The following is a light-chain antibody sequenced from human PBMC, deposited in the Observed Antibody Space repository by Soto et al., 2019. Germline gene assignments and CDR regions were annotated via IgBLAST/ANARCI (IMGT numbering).Light chain of an antibody. CDR1: QSVGSTY. CDR3: QHYGTSPLT. CDR2: GAS. V-gene: IGKV3-20*01. Sequence: ESVLTQSAGTLSLYPGERATLSCRASQSVGSTYLAWYQQKPGQAPRLLIYGASSRATGIPDRFTGSGSGTDFTLTISRLEPEDFAVYYCQHYGTSPLTFGGGTKVDIK. J-gene: IGKJ4*01.